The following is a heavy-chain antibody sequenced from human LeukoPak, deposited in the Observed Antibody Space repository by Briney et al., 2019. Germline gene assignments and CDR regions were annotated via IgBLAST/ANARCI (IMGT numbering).Heavy chain of an antibody. Sequence: GASVKVSCKASGYTFTSYDINWVRQATGQGLEWMGWMNPNSGNTGYAQKFQGRVTITRNTSISTAYMELSSLRSEDTAVYYCARTPPATVTTYPYYYYYYMDVWGKGTTVTVSS. D-gene: IGHD4-17*01. CDR3: ARTPPATVTTYPYYYYYYMDV. V-gene: IGHV1-8*03. CDR1: GYTFTSYD. J-gene: IGHJ6*03. CDR2: MNPNSGNT.